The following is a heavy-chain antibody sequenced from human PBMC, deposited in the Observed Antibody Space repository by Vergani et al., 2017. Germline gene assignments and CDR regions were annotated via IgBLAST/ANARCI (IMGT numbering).Heavy chain of an antibody. Sequence: QVQLVQSGAEVKKPGSSVKVSCKASGGTFSSYAISWVRQAPGQGLEWMGGIIPIFGTANYAQKFQGRVTITAEESTSTAYMELSSLRSEDTAVYYCAREGAARPSYYYYGMDVWGQGTTVTVSS. CDR1: GGTFSSYA. V-gene: IGHV1-69*01. CDR2: IIPIFGTA. CDR3: AREGAARPSYYYYGMDV. J-gene: IGHJ6*02. D-gene: IGHD6-6*01.